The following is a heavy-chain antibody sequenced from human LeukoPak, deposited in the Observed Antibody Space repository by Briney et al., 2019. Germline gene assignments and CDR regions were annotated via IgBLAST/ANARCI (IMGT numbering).Heavy chain of an antibody. V-gene: IGHV1-18*01. J-gene: IGHJ4*02. CDR1: GYTFTSYG. CDR2: INNYNNKT. CDR3: ARRGLDY. D-gene: IGHD3-10*01. Sequence: GASVKVSCKASGYTFTSYGISWVRQAPGQGLEWMGWINNYNNKTNYVQKFQGRVTMTTDTSTNTAYMELRSLRSDDTAVYYCARRGLDYWGQGTLVTVSS.